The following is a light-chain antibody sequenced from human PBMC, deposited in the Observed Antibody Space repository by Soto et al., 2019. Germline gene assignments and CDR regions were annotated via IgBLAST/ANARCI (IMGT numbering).Light chain of an antibody. CDR3: QQYDNWTFT. Sequence: EIVMTQSPATLSVSPGERATLSCRASQSVSSNLAWYQQKPGQAPRLLMYRASTRATGIPARFSGSGSGTEFTLTISSLQSEDFAVYYCQQYDNWTFTFGPGTKVDIK. CDR2: RAS. V-gene: IGKV3-15*01. CDR1: QSVSSN. J-gene: IGKJ3*01.